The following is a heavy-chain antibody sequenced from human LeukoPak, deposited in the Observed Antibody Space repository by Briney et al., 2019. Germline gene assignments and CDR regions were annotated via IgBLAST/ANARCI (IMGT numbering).Heavy chain of an antibody. Sequence: PGGSLRLSCAASGFTFSSYEMNWVRQAPGKGLEWVSYISSSGSTIYYADSVKGRFTISRDNAKNSLYLQMNSLRAEDTAAYYCARDGGIWFGELKTPYYFDYWGQGTLVTVSS. V-gene: IGHV3-48*03. D-gene: IGHD3-10*01. J-gene: IGHJ4*02. CDR1: GFTFSSYE. CDR2: ISSSGSTI. CDR3: ARDGGIWFGELKTPYYFDY.